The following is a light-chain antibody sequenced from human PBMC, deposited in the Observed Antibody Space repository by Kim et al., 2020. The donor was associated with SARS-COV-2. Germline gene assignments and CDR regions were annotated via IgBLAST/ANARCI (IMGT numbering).Light chain of an antibody. CDR3: QAWDSSTYV. CDR1: ELGNRY. CDR2: QDS. Sequence: SYELTQPPSVSVSPGQTASITCSGDELGNRYVCWYQQKPGQSPVLVIYQDSKRPSGIPERFSGSNSGNTAILTISDTQTMDEADYYCQAWDSSTYVFGTGTKVTVL. V-gene: IGLV3-1*01. J-gene: IGLJ1*01.